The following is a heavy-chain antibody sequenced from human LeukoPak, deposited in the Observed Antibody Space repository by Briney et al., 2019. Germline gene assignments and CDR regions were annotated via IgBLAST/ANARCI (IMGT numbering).Heavy chain of an antibody. V-gene: IGHV4-59*02. CDR2: IKSSGST. J-gene: IGHJ5*02. Sequence: SETLSLTCTVSGGSVSSYYWSWIRQPPGKGLEWIGYIKSSGSTNYNPSRKSRVTISIDTSKNQFSLRLNSVTAADTAVYYCARDGTVATNWFDPWGQGTLVTVSS. D-gene: IGHD5-12*01. CDR3: ARDGTVATNWFDP. CDR1: GGSVSSYY.